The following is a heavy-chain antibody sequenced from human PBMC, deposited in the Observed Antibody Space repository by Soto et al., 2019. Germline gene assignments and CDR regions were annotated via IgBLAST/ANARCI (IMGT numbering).Heavy chain of an antibody. Sequence: VGSLRLSCAASGFTFSSYWMHWVRQAPGKGLVWVSRINPDGTTTTYADSVKGRFTISRDNAKSTLYLQMNSLRADDMAVYYCAKDAVQRVRGVPAYYFDYWGQGTLLTVSS. CDR3: AKDAVQRVRGVPAYYFDY. D-gene: IGHD3-10*01. J-gene: IGHJ4*02. CDR1: GFTFSSYW. V-gene: IGHV3-74*01. CDR2: INPDGTTT.